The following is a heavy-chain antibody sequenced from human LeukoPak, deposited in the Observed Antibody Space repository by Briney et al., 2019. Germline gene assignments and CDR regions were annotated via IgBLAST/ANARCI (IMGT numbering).Heavy chain of an antibody. CDR2: INSDGSWS. J-gene: IGHJ4*02. CDR1: GNYW. CDR3: VSFYETY. Sequence: GGSLRLSCAAPGNYWMHWVRQVPGKGLVWVSHINSDGSWSSYADSVKGRFTISKDNAKNTVYLQMNSLRAEDTAVYYCVSFYETYWGRGTLVTVSS. V-gene: IGHV3-74*01. D-gene: IGHD2/OR15-2a*01.